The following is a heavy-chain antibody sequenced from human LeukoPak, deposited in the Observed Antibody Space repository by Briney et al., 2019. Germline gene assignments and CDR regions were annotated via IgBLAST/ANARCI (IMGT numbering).Heavy chain of an antibody. CDR2: ISSSSSYI. D-gene: IGHD2-15*01. V-gene: IGHV3-21*01. Sequence: GGSLRLSCAPSGFTFSSYSMNWVRQAPGQGLEWVSSISSSSSYIYYADSVKGRFTTSRDNAKNSLYLQMNSLRAEDTAVYYCARMHCSGGSCYSVWYYFDYWGQGTLVTVSS. J-gene: IGHJ4*02. CDR3: ARMHCSGGSCYSVWYYFDY. CDR1: GFTFSSYS.